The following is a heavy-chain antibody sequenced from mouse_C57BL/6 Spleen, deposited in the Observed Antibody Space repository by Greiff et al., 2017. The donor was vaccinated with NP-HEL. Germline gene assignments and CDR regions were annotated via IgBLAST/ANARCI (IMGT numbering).Heavy chain of an antibody. D-gene: IGHD3-2*02. J-gene: IGHJ4*01. CDR2: INPSNGGT. CDR3: ARGQLRLRKAMDY. CDR1: GYTFTSYW. Sequence: QVHVKQPGTELVKPGASVKLSCKASGYTFTSYWMHWVKQRPGQGLEWIGNINPSNGGTNYNEKFKSKATLTVDKSSSTAYMQLSSLTSEDSAVYYCARGQLRLRKAMDYWGQGTSVTVSS. V-gene: IGHV1-53*01.